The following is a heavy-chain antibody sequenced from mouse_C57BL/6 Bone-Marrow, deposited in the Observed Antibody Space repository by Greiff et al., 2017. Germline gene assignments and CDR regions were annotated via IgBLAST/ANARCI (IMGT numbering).Heavy chain of an antibody. CDR1: GFTFSDYY. V-gene: IGHV5-12*01. CDR2: ISNGGGST. D-gene: IGHD2-4*01. J-gene: IGHJ4*01. CDR3: ARSPSMITTTGYAMDY. Sequence: DVMLVESGGGLVQPGGSLKLSCAASGFTFSDYYMYWVRQTPEKRLEWVAYISNGGGSTYYPDTVKGRFTISRDNTKNTLYLQMSRLKSEDTAMYYCARSPSMITTTGYAMDYWGQGTSVTVSS.